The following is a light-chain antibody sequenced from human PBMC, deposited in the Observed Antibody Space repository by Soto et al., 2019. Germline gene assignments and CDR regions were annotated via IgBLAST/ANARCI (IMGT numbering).Light chain of an antibody. V-gene: IGKV3D-20*02. CDR3: QQGYTTPIT. Sequence: EIVMTQSPATLSVSPGERATLSCRASQSVSSSYLAWYQQKPGQAPRLLIYGASSRATGVPDRFSGSGSGTDFTLTIRSLQPEDFATYHCQQGYTTPITSGQGTRLEIK. J-gene: IGKJ5*01. CDR1: QSVSSSY. CDR2: GAS.